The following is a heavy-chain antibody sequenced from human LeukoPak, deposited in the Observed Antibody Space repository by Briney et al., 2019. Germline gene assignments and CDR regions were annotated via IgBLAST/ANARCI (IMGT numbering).Heavy chain of an antibody. D-gene: IGHD2-2*01. Sequence: SETLSLTCSVSDGSFSGFYCSWIRQVPGKGLGWLGEIHHSGITNYNPSLRSRLTLSEDTPNTQFSLKLTSVTAADTALYFCARGHSTSGFDIWGQGTQVTVAS. V-gene: IGHV4-34*01. CDR1: DGSFSGFY. J-gene: IGHJ4*02. CDR2: IHHSGIT. CDR3: ARGHSTSGFDI.